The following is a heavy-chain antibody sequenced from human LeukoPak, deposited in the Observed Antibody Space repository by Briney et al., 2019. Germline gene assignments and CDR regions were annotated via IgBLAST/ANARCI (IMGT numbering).Heavy chain of an antibody. CDR3: ARIGYRSSSFDY. Sequence: GGSLRLYCAASGFRFSNYWMSWVRQAPGQGLEWVANLKQDGSETDYVDSMKGRFTISRDNTKNSVYLQVNSLTAEDTAVYYCARIGYRSSSFDYWGQGTLVTVSS. J-gene: IGHJ4*02. D-gene: IGHD6-13*01. V-gene: IGHV3-7*01. CDR2: LKQDGSET. CDR1: GFRFSNYW.